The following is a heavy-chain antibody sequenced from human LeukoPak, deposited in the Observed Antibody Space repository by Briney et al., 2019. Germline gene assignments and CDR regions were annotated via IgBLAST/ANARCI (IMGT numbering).Heavy chain of an antibody. J-gene: IGHJ4*02. CDR3: ARESGSSGYYYSFDY. V-gene: IGHV1-18*01. Sequence: ASVKVSCKTSGYSFILYGISWVRQAPGQGPEWMGWISTSTGDTKYTQKFQGRVTLTTDTSTSTAYMELRSLRSDDTAVYYCARESGSSGYYYSFDYWGQGTLVTVSS. D-gene: IGHD3-22*01. CDR1: GYSFILYG. CDR2: ISTSTGDT.